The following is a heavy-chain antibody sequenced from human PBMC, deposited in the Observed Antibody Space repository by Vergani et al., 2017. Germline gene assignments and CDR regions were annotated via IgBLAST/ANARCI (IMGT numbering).Heavy chain of an antibody. J-gene: IGHJ4*02. Sequence: QVPVVQSGAEVKKSGASVKVSCKTSGYTFSNYYMHWVRQAPGQGLEWMGIINPSGGHTNYAQKYQGRVTMTRDTSTSTVDVELSSLRSEDTAIYCCARGDYGILTGYRYWGQGTLVTVSA. CDR2: INPSGGHT. CDR1: GYTFSNYY. CDR3: ARGDYGILTGYRY. V-gene: IGHV1-46*03. D-gene: IGHD3-9*01.